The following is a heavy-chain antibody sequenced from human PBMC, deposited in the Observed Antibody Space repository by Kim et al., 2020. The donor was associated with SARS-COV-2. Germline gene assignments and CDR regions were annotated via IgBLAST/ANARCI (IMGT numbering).Heavy chain of an antibody. Sequence: GGSLRLSCGASGFTFTNAWMSWVRQAPGKGLEWVARIKSKRDGGTTEYAAPVKGRFTISRDDSKNTLSLQMNRLKTEDSAVYYCATDVDTEIASLDY. D-gene: IGHD5-18*01. J-gene: IGHJ4*01. CDR2: IKSKRDGGTT. CDR1: GFTFTNAW. CDR3: ATDVDTEIASLDY. V-gene: IGHV3-15*01.